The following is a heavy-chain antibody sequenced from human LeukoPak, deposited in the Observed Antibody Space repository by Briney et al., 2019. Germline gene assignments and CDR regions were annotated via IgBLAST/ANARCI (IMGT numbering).Heavy chain of an antibody. J-gene: IGHJ4*02. D-gene: IGHD4-23*01. CDR1: GGTFSSYA. CDR2: IIPIFGTA. Sequence: SVKVSCKASGGTFSSYAISWVRQAPGQGLEWMGGIIPIFGTANYAQKFQGRVTITTDESTSTAYMELSSLRSEDTAVYYCARDLALHYGGNSGYFDYWGQGTLVTVSS. V-gene: IGHV1-69*05. CDR3: ARDLALHYGGNSGYFDY.